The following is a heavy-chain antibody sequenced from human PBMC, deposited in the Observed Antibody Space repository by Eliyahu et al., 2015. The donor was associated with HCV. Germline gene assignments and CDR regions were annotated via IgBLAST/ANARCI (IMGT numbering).Heavy chain of an antibody. D-gene: IGHD3-22*01. V-gene: IGHV4-39*01. CDR1: GGSISSSSYY. CDR3: ARDTYYYDSSGYPLYYFDY. CDR2: IYYSGST. Sequence: QLQLQESGPGLVKPSETLSLTCTVXGGSISSSSYYWGWIRQPPGKGLEWIGSIYYSGSTYYNPSLKSRVTISVDTSKNQFSLKLSSVTAADTAVYYCARDTYYYDSSGYPLYYFDYWGQGTLVTVSS. J-gene: IGHJ4*02.